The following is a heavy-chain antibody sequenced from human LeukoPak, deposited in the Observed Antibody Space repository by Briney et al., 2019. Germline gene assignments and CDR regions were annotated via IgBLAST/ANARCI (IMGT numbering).Heavy chain of an antibody. CDR3: ARVRGQQLIRGLMDRYYYMDV. CDR2: ISYSGST. V-gene: IGHV4-59*01. D-gene: IGHD6-13*01. J-gene: IGHJ6*03. Sequence: SETLSLTCTVSGGSISSYYWSWIRQPPGKGLEWIGYISYSGSTNYNPSLRSRVTISVDTSKNQFSLKLSSVTAADTAVYYCARVRGQQLIRGLMDRYYYMDVWGKGTTVTVSS. CDR1: GGSISSYY.